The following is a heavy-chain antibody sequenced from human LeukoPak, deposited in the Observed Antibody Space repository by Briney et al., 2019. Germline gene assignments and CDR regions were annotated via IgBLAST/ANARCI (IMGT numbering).Heavy chain of an antibody. CDR2: ISGSGCST. D-gene: IGHD6-19*01. J-gene: IGHJ4*02. Sequence: TGGSLRLSCAASGFTFSSYAMSWVRQAPGKGLEWVSAISGSGCSTYYADSLKGRFTISRDNSKTKLYLQMNNLRAEGTAVYYCAKQLPAAGTFDYWGQGTLVTVSS. V-gene: IGHV3-23*01. CDR3: AKQLPAAGTFDY. CDR1: GFTFSSYA.